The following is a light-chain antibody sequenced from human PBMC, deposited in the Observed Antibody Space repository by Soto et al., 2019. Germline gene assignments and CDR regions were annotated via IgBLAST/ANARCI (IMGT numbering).Light chain of an antibody. CDR1: QDISNY. V-gene: IGKV1-33*01. CDR2: DAS. J-gene: IGKJ4*01. Sequence: DMHMTQSPSSLSAAVGDRVTITFQASQDISNYLNWYQQKPGKAPKLLIYDASNLETGVPSRFSGSGSGTDFTFTISSLQPEDIATYYCQQYDNLPLTFGGGTKVDIK. CDR3: QQYDNLPLT.